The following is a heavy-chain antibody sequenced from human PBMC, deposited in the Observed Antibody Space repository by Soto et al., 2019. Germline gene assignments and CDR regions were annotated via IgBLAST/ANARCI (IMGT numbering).Heavy chain of an antibody. CDR1: GFTFSTPA. V-gene: IGHV3-30-3*01. D-gene: IGHD4-4*01. CDR2: ISYDGSNK. Sequence: GGSLRLSCAASGFTFSTPAMHWVRQTPDKGLEWVAVISYDGSNKNYADSVKGRFTISRDNSKNTLYLQMNSLRPEDTAVYYCAKAHLYSNGFDYWGQGTLVTVYS. CDR3: AKAHLYSNGFDY. J-gene: IGHJ4*02.